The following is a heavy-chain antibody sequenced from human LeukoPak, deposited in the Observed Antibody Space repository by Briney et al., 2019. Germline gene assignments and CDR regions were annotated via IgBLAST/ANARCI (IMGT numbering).Heavy chain of an antibody. V-gene: IGHV3-NL1*01. J-gene: IGHJ6*02. CDR2: IYSGGST. CDR3: ARDLYYYGMDV. Sequence: PGGSLRLSCAASGFTFSSYGMHWVRQAPGKGLEWVSVIYSGGSTYYADSVKGRFTISRDNSKNTLYLQMNSLRAEDTAVYYCARDLYYYGMDVWGQGTTVTVSS. CDR1: GFTFSSYG.